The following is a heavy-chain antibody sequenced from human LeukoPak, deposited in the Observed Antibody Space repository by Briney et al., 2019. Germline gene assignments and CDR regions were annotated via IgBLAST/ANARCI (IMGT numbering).Heavy chain of an antibody. CDR1: GGSISSHY. J-gene: IGHJ4*02. V-gene: IGHV4-59*11. CDR2: IYYSGST. Sequence: SETLSLTCTVSGGSISSHYWSWIRQPPGKGLEWIGYIYYSGSTNYNPSLKSRVTISVDMSKNHLSLRLTSVTAADTAVYYCARGFYGAGSHFDYWGQGTLVTVSS. CDR3: ARGFYGAGSHFDY. D-gene: IGHD3-10*01.